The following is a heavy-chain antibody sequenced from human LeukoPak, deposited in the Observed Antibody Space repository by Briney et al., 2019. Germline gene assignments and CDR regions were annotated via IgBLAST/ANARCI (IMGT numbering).Heavy chain of an antibody. CDR3: AREDVATMAFDY. CDR2: IYYSGST. Sequence: SETLSLTCTVSGGSVSSGSYYWSWIRQPPGKGLEWIGYIYYSGSTNYSPSLKSRVTISIDTPKNQFSLKLSSVTAADTAVYYCAREDVATMAFDYWGQGTLVTVSS. J-gene: IGHJ4*02. D-gene: IGHD5-12*01. V-gene: IGHV4-61*01. CDR1: GGSVSSGSYY.